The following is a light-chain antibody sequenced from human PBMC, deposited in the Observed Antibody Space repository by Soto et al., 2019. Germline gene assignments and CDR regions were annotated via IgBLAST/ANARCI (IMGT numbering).Light chain of an antibody. J-gene: IGKJ4*01. V-gene: IGKV3D-15*01. CDR2: GAS. CDR1: QSVNIN. CDR3: QQYKDWPPLT. Sequence: EIAMTQSPVTLSASPGERVTHSCRASQSVNINLAWYQQRPGQAPRVLIYGASNRASGIPDRFSGSGSGTDFTLTISSLEPDDFALYYCQQYKDWPPLTFGGGTRVEIK.